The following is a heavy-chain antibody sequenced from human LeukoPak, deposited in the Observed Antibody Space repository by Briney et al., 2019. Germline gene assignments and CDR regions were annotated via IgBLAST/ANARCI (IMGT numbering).Heavy chain of an antibody. CDR3: ARVMNSGSYLYYYYYYMDV. CDR2: MNPNSGNT. CDR1: GYTFTSYD. Sequence: GASVKVSCKASGYTFTSYDINWVRQATGQGLEWMGWMNPNSGNTGYAQKFQGRVTITRNTSISTAYMELSSLRSEDTAVYYCARVMNSGSYLYYYYYYMDVWGKGTTVTVSS. J-gene: IGHJ6*03. D-gene: IGHD1-26*01. V-gene: IGHV1-8*03.